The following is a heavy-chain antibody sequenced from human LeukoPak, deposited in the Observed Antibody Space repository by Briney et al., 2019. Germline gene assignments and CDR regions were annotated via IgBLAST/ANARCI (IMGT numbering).Heavy chain of an antibody. D-gene: IGHD2-2*01. CDR1: GGSISSYY. CDR3: ARVMPSYYYYGLDV. CDR2: IRDTGTI. J-gene: IGHJ6*02. V-gene: IGHV4-59*13. Sequence: SGTLSLTCTVSGGSISSYYWSWIRQPPGKGLEWIGYIRDTGTINYNPSLKSRVTISVDTSKSQFSLKLTSVTAADTAVYYCARVMPSYYYYGLDVWGQGTTVTVSS.